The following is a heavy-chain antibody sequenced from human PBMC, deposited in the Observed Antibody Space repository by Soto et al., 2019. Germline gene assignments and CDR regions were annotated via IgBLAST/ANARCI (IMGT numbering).Heavy chain of an antibody. CDR3: TTAENYYDSSSFDY. CDR2: IKSKTDGGTT. CDR1: GFTFNNAW. D-gene: IGHD3-22*01. Sequence: GGSLRLSCVASGFTFNNAWMNWVRQAPGKGLEWVGRIKSKTDGGTTDYAALVKGRFTISRDDSKTTLYLQMNGLKTEDTAVYYCTTAENYYDSSSFDYWGQGTLVTVSS. V-gene: IGHV3-15*01. J-gene: IGHJ4*02.